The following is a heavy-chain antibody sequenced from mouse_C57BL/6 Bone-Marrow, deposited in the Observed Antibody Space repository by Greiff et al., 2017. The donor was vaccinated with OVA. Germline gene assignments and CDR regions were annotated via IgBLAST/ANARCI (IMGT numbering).Heavy chain of an antibody. CDR2: ISYDGSN. CDR1: GYSITSGYY. J-gene: IGHJ2*01. CDR3: ARGGYDYIFDY. V-gene: IGHV3-6*01. Sequence: EVHLVESGPGLVKPSQSLSLTCSVTGYSITSGYYWNWIRQFPGNKLEWMGYISYDGSNNYNPSLKNRISITRDTSKNQFFLKLNSVTTEDTATYYCARGGYDYIFDYWGQGTTLTVSS. D-gene: IGHD2-4*01.